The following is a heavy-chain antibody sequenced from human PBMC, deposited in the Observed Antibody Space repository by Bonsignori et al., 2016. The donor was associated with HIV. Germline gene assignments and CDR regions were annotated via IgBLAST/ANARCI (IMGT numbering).Heavy chain of an antibody. V-gene: IGHV3-23*04. Sequence: EVHLVESGGGLVQPGGTLRLSCAASGFTFSSYAMNWVRQAPGKGLEWVSTVGGGGYSTYYADSVKGRFTISRDDSKNTVYLQMNSLRVEDTAVYFCAKLADYGDAHFDYWAREPW. CDR1: GFTFSSYA. J-gene: IGHJ4*02. CDR2: VGGGGYST. D-gene: IGHD4-17*01. CDR3: AKLADYGDAHFDY.